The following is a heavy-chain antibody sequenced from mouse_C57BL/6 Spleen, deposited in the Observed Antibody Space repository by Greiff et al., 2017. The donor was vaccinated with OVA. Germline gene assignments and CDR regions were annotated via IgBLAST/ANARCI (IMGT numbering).Heavy chain of an antibody. V-gene: IGHV5-16*01. CDR2: INYDGSST. Sequence: EVKLVESEGGLVQPGRSMKLSCTASGFTFSDYYMAWVRQVPEKGLEWVANINYDGSSTYYLDSLKSRFIISRDNAKNILYLQMSSLKSEDTATYYCARGYGYDGYAMDYWGQGTSVTVSS. D-gene: IGHD2-2*01. CDR1: GFTFSDYY. J-gene: IGHJ4*01. CDR3: ARGYGYDGYAMDY.